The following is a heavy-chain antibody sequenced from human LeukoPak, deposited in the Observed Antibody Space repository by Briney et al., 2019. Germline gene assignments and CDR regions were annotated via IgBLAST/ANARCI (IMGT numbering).Heavy chain of an antibody. CDR3: ARGCSGGSCYLSY. CDR1: GGSISSSSYY. CDR2: IYYSGST. J-gene: IGHJ4*02. V-gene: IGHV4-39*07. D-gene: IGHD2-15*01. Sequence: SETLSLTCAVSGGSISSSSYYWGWIRQPPGKGLEWIGSIYYSGSTYYNPSLKSRVTISVDTSKNQFSLKLSSVTAADTAVYYCARGCSGGSCYLSYWGQGTLVTVSS.